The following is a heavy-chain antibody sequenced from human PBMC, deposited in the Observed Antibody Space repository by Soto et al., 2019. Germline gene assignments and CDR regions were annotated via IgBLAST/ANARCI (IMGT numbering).Heavy chain of an antibody. J-gene: IGHJ3*02. CDR2: IVVGSGNT. V-gene: IGHV1-58*01. Sequence: SVKVSCKASGFTFTSSTVQWVRQARGQRLEWIGWIVVGSGNTNYEQKFQERVTITRDMSTSTAYIDLSSLRSEATAVYYCAAESPYCSSTSCYGSGRYAFDSGGQGTMVTFSS. CDR1: GFTFTSST. CDR3: AAESPYCSSTSCYGSGRYAFDS. D-gene: IGHD2-2*01.